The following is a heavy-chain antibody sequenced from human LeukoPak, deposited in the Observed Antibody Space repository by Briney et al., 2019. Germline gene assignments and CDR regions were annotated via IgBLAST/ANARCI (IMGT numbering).Heavy chain of an antibody. J-gene: IGHJ4*02. D-gene: IGHD3-22*01. Sequence: PSETLSLTCAVSGGSITSNSYYWAWIRQPPGKGLEWIGSISYTGNTYYTPSLKSRVTISLDTSKNQFSLKVSSVTAADTAVYYCARHSSGYLSYFDYWGQGTLVPVSS. CDR1: GGSITSNSYY. CDR3: ARHSSGYLSYFDY. CDR2: ISYTGNT. V-gene: IGHV4-39*01.